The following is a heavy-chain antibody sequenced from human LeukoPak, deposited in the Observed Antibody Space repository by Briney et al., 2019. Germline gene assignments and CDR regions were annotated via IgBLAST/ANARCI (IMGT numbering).Heavy chain of an antibody. CDR1: GGSTSSYY. Sequence: SETLSLTCTVSGGSTSSYYWSWIRQPPGKGLEWIGYIYYSGSTNYNPSLKSRVTISVDTSKNQFSLKLSSVTAADTAVYYCARGYAGATTFDYWGQGTLVTVSS. CDR3: ARGYAGATTFDY. V-gene: IGHV4-59*01. D-gene: IGHD1-26*01. CDR2: IYYSGST. J-gene: IGHJ4*02.